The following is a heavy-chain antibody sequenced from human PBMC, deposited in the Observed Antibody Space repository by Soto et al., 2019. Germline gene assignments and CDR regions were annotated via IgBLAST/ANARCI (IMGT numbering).Heavy chain of an antibody. V-gene: IGHV1-69*01. J-gene: IGHJ4*02. CDR1: GGTFGRYT. Sequence: QVPLVQSGAEVKKPGSSVKVSCKASGGTFGRYTLCWVRQAPGQGLEWMGEITPFLGTANSAQKFQGRVTITADESTGKAYMELGSLRSEDTAVYYCARTHFYETGGVFDYFDYWGQGTLVTVSS. CDR2: ITPFLGTA. CDR3: ARTHFYETGGVFDYFDY. D-gene: IGHD3-3*01.